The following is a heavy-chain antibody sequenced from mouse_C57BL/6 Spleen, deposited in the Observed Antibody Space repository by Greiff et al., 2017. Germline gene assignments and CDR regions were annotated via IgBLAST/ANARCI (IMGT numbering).Heavy chain of an antibody. D-gene: IGHD1-1*01. CDR3: TKFPIYGSSPYWYFDV. J-gene: IGHJ1*03. Sequence: QVHVKQSGAELVRPGASVTLSCKASGYTFTDYEMHWVKQTPVHGLEWIGAIDPETGGTAYNQKFKGKAILTADKSSSTAYMELRSLTSEDSAVYYCTKFPIYGSSPYWYFDVWGTGTTVTVSS. CDR1: GYTFTDYE. V-gene: IGHV1-15*01. CDR2: IDPETGGT.